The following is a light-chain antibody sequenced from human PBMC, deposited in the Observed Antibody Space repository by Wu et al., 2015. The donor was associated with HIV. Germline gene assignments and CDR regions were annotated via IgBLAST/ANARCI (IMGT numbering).Light chain of an antibody. CDR1: QGISNH. J-gene: IGKJ1*01. CDR2: AAS. Sequence: DMQMTQSPSSLSASVGDRVTITCRASQGISNHLAWYQQKPGKVPKLLIYAASTLQSGVPSRFSGSGSGTDFTLTISSLQPEDVATYYCQKYNTAPWTFGQGTKVEMK. V-gene: IGKV1-27*01. CDR3: QKYNTAPWT.